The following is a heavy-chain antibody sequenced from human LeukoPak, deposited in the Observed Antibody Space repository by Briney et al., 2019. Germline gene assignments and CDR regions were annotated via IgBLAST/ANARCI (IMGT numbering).Heavy chain of an antibody. CDR3: TRGLEYGSTDAFDI. Sequence: PGGSLRLSCEVSGTTFSRHSMNWVRQAPGKGLEWVASIGSSRRYIYHADSVRGRFTISGDNAEKSLYLEMNSLRVEDTAVYYCTRGLEYGSTDAFDIWGQGIMVTVSS. J-gene: IGHJ3*02. V-gene: IGHV3-21*01. CDR1: GTTFSRHS. CDR2: IGSSRRYI. D-gene: IGHD6-6*01.